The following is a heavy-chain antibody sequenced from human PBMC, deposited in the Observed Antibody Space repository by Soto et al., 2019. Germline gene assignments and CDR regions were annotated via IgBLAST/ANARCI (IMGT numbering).Heavy chain of an antibody. Sequence: GGSLRLSCAASGFTFSRYWMHWVRQAPGKGLMWVSRLNTDGTTAAYADSVKGRFTISRDNAKNTLYLLMNSLRVEDTAVYYCAREAMATSTFDYWGQGALVTDSS. CDR2: LNTDGTTA. V-gene: IGHV3-74*01. D-gene: IGHD5-12*01. CDR3: AREAMATSTFDY. J-gene: IGHJ4*02. CDR1: GFTFSRYW.